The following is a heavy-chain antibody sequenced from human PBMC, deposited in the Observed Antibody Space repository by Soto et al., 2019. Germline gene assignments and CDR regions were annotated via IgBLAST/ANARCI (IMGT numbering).Heavy chain of an antibody. V-gene: IGHV1-46*01. Sequence: GASVKVSCKASGYTFTSYYMHWVRQAPGQGLEWMGIINPSGGSTSYAQKFQGRVTMTRDTSTSTVYMELSSLRSEDTAVYYCARDPVEYCTNGVCSRHVGGMDVWGQGTTVTVSS. CDR1: GYTFTSYY. CDR2: INPSGGST. D-gene: IGHD2-8*01. J-gene: IGHJ6*02. CDR3: ARDPVEYCTNGVCSRHVGGMDV.